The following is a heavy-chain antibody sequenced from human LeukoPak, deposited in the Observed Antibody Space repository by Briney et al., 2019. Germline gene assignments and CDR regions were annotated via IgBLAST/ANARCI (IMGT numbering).Heavy chain of an antibody. Sequence: PSETLSLTCTVSGGSISSYYWSWIRQPPGKGLEWIGYIYYSGSTNYNPSLKSRVTISVDTSKNQFSLKLSSVTAADTAVYYCARDKKGRRGYSLEWFGPWGQGTLVTVSS. CDR1: GGSISSYY. J-gene: IGHJ5*02. CDR3: ARDKKGRRGYSLEWFGP. D-gene: IGHD5-18*01. V-gene: IGHV4-59*01. CDR2: IYYSGST.